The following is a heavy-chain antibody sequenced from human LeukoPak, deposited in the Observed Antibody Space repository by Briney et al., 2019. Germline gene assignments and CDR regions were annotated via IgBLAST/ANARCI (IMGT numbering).Heavy chain of an antibody. CDR2: ITSSSGDI. CDR1: GFTFSSYT. J-gene: IGHJ4*02. Sequence: PGGSLRLSCAASGFTFSSYTMNWVRQAPGKGLEWVSSITSSSGDIYYADSVKGRFTISRDNAKNSLYLQMNSLRAEDTAVYYCARGYCATTSCSRQFPDYWGQGILVTVSS. V-gene: IGHV3-21*01. CDR3: ARGYCATTSCSRQFPDY. D-gene: IGHD2-8*01.